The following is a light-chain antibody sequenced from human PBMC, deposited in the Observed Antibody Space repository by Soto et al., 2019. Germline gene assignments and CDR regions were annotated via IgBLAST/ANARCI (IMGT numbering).Light chain of an antibody. J-gene: IGLJ2*01. CDR2: GNS. V-gene: IGLV1-40*01. CDR3: QSYDSSSHVV. Sequence: QSVLTQPPSVSGAPGQRVTISCTGSSSNIGAGYDVHWYQQLPGTAPKLLIYGNSNRPSGVPDRFSGSKSGTSASLAITGRQAEDEADYYCQSYDSSSHVVFGGGTQLTVL. CDR1: SSNIGAGYD.